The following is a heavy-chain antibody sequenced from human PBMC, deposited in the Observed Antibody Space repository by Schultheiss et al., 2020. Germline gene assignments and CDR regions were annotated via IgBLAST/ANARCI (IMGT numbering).Heavy chain of an antibody. CDR2: INPSGGST. CDR3: AREEGSGGSEAPLHYGMDV. Sequence: ASVKVSCKASGYTFTSYYMHWVRQAPGQGLEWMGIINPSGGSTSYAQKFQGRVTITADESTSTAYMELSSLRSEDTAVYYCAREEGSGGSEAPLHYGMDVWGQGTTVTVSS. CDR1: GYTFTSYY. V-gene: IGHV1-46*01. D-gene: IGHD3-10*01. J-gene: IGHJ6*02.